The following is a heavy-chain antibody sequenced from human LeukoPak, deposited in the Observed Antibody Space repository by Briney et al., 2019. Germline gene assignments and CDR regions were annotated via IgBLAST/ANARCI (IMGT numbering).Heavy chain of an antibody. V-gene: IGHV4-59*08. CDR2: IYYGGST. D-gene: IGHD6-6*01. CDR3: ARGRGEIRLIAAQDDAFDI. J-gene: IGHJ3*02. CDR1: GGSISSYY. Sequence: SETLSLTCTVSGGSISSYYWSWIRQPPGKGLEWIGYIYYGGSTNYNPSLKSRVTISVDTSKNQFSLKLSSVTAADTAEYYGARGRGEIRLIAAQDDAFDIWGQGTMVTVSS.